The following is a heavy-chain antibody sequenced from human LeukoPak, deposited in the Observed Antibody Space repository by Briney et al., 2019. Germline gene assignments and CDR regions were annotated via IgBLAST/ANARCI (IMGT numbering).Heavy chain of an antibody. CDR1: GDSVSSNSAA. V-gene: IGHV6-1*01. CDR2: TYYRSKWYN. D-gene: IGHD6-13*01. Sequence: SQTLSLTCAISGDSVSSNSAAWNWIRRSPSRGLEWLGRTYYRSKWYNDYAVSVKSRITINPDTSKNQFSLQLNSVTPEDTAVYYCARRIAAADDAFDIWGQGTMVTVSS. J-gene: IGHJ3*02. CDR3: ARRIAAADDAFDI.